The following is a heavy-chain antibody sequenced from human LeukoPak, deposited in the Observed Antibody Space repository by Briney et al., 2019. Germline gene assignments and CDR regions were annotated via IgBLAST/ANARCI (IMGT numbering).Heavy chain of an antibody. Sequence: GGSLRLSCAASGFTFSSYSINWVRQAPGKGLEWVSSISSSSSYKYYADSVKGRITISRDNSKNTLYLQMNSLRAEDTAVYYCAKEPYCSSTSCIGEYFQRWGQGTLVTVSS. CDR1: GFTFSSYS. D-gene: IGHD2-2*01. V-gene: IGHV3-21*01. J-gene: IGHJ1*01. CDR3: AKEPYCSSTSCIGEYFQR. CDR2: ISSSSSYK.